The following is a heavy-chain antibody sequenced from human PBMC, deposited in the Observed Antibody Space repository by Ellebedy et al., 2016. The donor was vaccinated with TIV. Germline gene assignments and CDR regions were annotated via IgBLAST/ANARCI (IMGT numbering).Heavy chain of an antibody. CDR3: ARQQGSSLIDFDY. J-gene: IGHJ4*02. CDR2: IFPGDSDT. D-gene: IGHD6-13*01. Sequence: GESLKISCKGSGYSFTSYWIAWVRQMPGKGLEWMGIIFPGDSDTRYSPSFQGQVTISADKSISTAYLQWSSLKASDTAMYYCARQQGSSLIDFDYWGQGTLVTVSS. V-gene: IGHV5-51*01. CDR1: GYSFTSYW.